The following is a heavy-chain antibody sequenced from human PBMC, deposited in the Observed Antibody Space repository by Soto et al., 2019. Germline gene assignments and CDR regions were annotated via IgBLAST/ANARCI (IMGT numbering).Heavy chain of an antibody. V-gene: IGHV3-23*01. CDR1: GFTFSSYA. Sequence: GGSLRLSCAASGFTFSSYAMSWVRQAPGKGLEWVSAISGSGGSTYYADSVKGRFTISRDNSKNTLYLQMNSLRAEDTAVYYCAKDREVRFLEWPLDAFDIWGQGTMVTVSS. J-gene: IGHJ3*02. CDR2: ISGSGGST. CDR3: AKDREVRFLEWPLDAFDI. D-gene: IGHD3-3*01.